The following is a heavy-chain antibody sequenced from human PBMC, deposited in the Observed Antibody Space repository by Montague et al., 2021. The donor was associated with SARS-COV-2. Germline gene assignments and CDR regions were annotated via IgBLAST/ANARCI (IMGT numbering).Heavy chain of an antibody. CDR1: GGSFSGYY. V-gene: IGHV4-34*01. Sequence: SETLSLTCTVYGGSFSGYYWSWIRQPPGKGLEWIGEINHSGSTKYNPSLKSRVSMSVDKSWNQFSLRLTSVTAADTAIYYCARRGSGSSVLAYGGQGTRVTVSS. CDR2: INHSGST. J-gene: IGHJ4*02. D-gene: IGHD1-26*01. CDR3: ARRGSGSSVLAY.